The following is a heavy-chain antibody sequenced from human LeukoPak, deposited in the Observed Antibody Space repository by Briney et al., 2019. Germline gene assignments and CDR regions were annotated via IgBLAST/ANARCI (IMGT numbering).Heavy chain of an antibody. CDR3: AKVPWFGALSPYNYYMDV. D-gene: IGHD3-10*01. V-gene: IGHV3-23*01. J-gene: IGHJ6*03. Sequence: WGSLRLSCAAAGFTFSSYGMSWVRQAPGKGLEWVAAISGSGNRTYYADSVKGRFTVSRDNSKNTLYLQMNSLRAEDTAVYYCAKVPWFGALSPYNYYMDVWGKGTTVTISS. CDR2: ISGSGNRT. CDR1: GFTFSSYG.